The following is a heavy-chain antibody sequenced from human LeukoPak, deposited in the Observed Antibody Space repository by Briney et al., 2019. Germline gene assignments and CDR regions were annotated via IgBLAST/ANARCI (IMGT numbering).Heavy chain of an antibody. D-gene: IGHD3-9*01. CDR2: ISGSGGST. Sequence: GGSLRLSCAASGFTFSNAWMSWVRQAPGKGLEWVSAISGSGGSTYYADSVKGRFTISRDNSKNTLYLQMNSLRAEDTAVYYCAKRYYDILTGYFDYWGQGTLVTVSS. CDR1: GFTFSNAW. J-gene: IGHJ4*02. CDR3: AKRYYDILTGYFDY. V-gene: IGHV3-23*01.